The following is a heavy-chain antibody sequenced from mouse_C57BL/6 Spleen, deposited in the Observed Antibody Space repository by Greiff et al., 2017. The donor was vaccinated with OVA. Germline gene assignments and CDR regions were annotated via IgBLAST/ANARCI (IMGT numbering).Heavy chain of an antibody. CDR2: ISDGGSYT. Sequence: EVQLVESGGGLVKPGGSLKLSCAASGFTFSSYAMSWVRQTPEKRLEWVATISDGGSYTYYPDNVKGRFTISRDNAKNNLYLQMSHLKSEDTAMYYGARGDYGSRGWFAYWGQGTLVTVSA. CDR3: ARGDYGSRGWFAY. V-gene: IGHV5-4*01. J-gene: IGHJ3*01. D-gene: IGHD1-1*01. CDR1: GFTFSSYA.